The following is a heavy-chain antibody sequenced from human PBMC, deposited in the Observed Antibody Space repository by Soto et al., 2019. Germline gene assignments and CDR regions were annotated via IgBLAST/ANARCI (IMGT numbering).Heavy chain of an antibody. CDR3: ARGDRDWEYYYYGMDV. V-gene: IGHV4-59*01. Sequence: SETLSLTCTVSGGSISSYYWSWIRQPPGKGLEWIGYIYYSGSTNYNPSLKSRVTISVDTSKNQFSLKLSSVTAADTAVYYCARGDRDWEYYYYGMDVWGQGTTVTVS. D-gene: IGHD1-26*01. CDR1: GGSISSYY. J-gene: IGHJ6*02. CDR2: IYYSGST.